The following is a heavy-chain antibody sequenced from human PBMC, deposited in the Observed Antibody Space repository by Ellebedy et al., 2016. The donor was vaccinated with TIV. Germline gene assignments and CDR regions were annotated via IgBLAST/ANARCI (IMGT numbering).Heavy chain of an antibody. CDR2: ISAYNGNT. V-gene: IGHV1-18*04. CDR3: ARDAITVADDAFDI. J-gene: IGHJ3*02. D-gene: IGHD6-19*01. CDR1: RYTFTGYY. Sequence: ASVKVSXKASRYTFTGYYMHWVRQAPGQGLEWMGWISAYNGNTNYAQKLQGRVTMTTDTSTSTAYMELRSLRSDDTAVYYCARDAITVADDAFDIWGQGTMVTVSS.